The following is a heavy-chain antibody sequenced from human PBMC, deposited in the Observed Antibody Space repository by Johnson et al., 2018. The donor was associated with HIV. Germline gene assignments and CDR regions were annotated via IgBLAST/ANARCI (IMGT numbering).Heavy chain of an antibody. V-gene: IGHV3-30*18. CDR1: GFTFSNYG. Sequence: QMQLVESGGGVVQPGRSLRLSCAASGFTFSNYGMHWVRQAPGKELEWVAVISFDGTNKYYADSVKGRFTISRDNSKNSLYLQMNSLRAEDTALYYCAKAPDYYDSSPYAFDIWGQGTMVTVSS. D-gene: IGHD3-22*01. CDR3: AKAPDYYDSSPYAFDI. CDR2: ISFDGTNK. J-gene: IGHJ3*02.